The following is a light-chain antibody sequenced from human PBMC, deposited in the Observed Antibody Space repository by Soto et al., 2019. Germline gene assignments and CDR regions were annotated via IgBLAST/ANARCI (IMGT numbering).Light chain of an antibody. CDR1: SSDVGVYNY. CDR3: ISQAGSSIWV. J-gene: IGLJ3*02. Sequence: QSALTQPPSASGSPGQSVTISCTGTSSDVGVYNYVSWYQQHPGKAPKLMIYDVNKRPSGVPDRFSGSKSGNTASLTVSGLHAEAQVDYYFISQAGSSIWVCGGGEKLTFL. CDR2: DVN. V-gene: IGLV2-8*01.